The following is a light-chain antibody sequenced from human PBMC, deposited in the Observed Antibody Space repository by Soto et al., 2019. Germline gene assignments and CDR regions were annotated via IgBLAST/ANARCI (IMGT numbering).Light chain of an antibody. V-gene: IGKV3-15*01. J-gene: IGKJ1*01. CDR3: QQYNNWPRT. Sequence: EIVMTQSPATLSVSPGERATLSCRAGQGVTTNFAWYQQKSGQSPRLLIYDVSIRATGVPARFSGTGSETDFTLTISGLQSEDSAVYYCQQYNNWPRTFGQGTKVDIK. CDR1: QGVTTN. CDR2: DVS.